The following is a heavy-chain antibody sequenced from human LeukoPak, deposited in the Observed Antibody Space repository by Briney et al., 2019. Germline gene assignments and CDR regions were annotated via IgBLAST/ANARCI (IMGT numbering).Heavy chain of an antibody. CDR3: AKAGLGWLLLKYYFDY. V-gene: IGHV3-23*01. Sequence: SGGSLRLSCAASGFTFSSYAISWVRQAPGKGLEWVSAISGSGGSTYYADSVKGRFTISRDNSKNTLYLQTNSLRAEDTAVYYCAKAGLGWLLLKYYFDYWGQGTLVTVSS. CDR2: ISGSGGST. CDR1: GFTFSSYA. J-gene: IGHJ4*02. D-gene: IGHD2-15*01.